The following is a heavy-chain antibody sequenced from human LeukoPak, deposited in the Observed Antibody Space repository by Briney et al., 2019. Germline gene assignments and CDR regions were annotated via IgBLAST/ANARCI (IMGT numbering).Heavy chain of an antibody. CDR2: IYYSGST. D-gene: IGHD1-26*01. V-gene: IGHV4-31*03. Sequence: SQTLSLTCTVSGGSISSGGYYWTWIRQHPEKGLEWIGYIYYSGSTYYNPSLKSRVTISVDTSKKQFSLKLSSVIAADTAVYYCARDRGGTYPGYFDYWGQGTLVTVSS. CDR1: GGSISSGGYY. J-gene: IGHJ4*02. CDR3: ARDRGGTYPGYFDY.